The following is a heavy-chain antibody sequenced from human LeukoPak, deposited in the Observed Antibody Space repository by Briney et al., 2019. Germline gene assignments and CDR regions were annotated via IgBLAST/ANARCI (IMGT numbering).Heavy chain of an antibody. CDR2: INRNGGGT. V-gene: IGHV1-2*02. J-gene: IGHJ4*02. D-gene: IGHD2-15*01. Sequence: ASVKVSCTASGYTFTGYYMHWVRQAPGQGLEWMGWINRNGGGTIYAQTFQGRFTLTRDTAMSTVYLELSRLRSEDTAVYYCARDSVSGSYFDSSGPGELVTVSS. CDR1: GYTFTGYY. CDR3: ARDSVSGSYFDS.